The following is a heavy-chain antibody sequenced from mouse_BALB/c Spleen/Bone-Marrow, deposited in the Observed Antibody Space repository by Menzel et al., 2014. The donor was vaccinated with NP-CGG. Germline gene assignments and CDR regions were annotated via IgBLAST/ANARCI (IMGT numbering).Heavy chain of an antibody. CDR2: ITHGGNYT. CDR1: GFSFNSYG. Sequence: EVKLVESGGGLVKPGGSLKLSCTASGFSFNSYGMSWVRQTPEKRLEWVATITHGGNYTYYPHSVKGRFTISRDNVKNNLYLQMRSLRSEDTALYYCVRNYYGYDGYFDYWGQGTTLTVSS. D-gene: IGHD2-2*01. V-gene: IGHV5-9-2*01. CDR3: VRNYYGYDGYFDY. J-gene: IGHJ2*01.